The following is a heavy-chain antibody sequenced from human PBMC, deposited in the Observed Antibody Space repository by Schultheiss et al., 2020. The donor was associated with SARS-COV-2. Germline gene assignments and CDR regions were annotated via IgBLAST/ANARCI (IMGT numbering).Heavy chain of an antibody. CDR1: GFTFSSYW. CDR2: INSDGSST. Sequence: GESLKISCAASGFTFSSYWMHWVRQAPGKGLVWVSRINSDGSSTSYADSVKGRFTISRDNAKNSLYLQMNSLRAEDTAVYYCGGQGDYYYYYMDVWGKGTTVTVSS. CDR3: GGQGDYYYYYMDV. V-gene: IGHV3-74*01. D-gene: IGHD3-16*01. J-gene: IGHJ6*03.